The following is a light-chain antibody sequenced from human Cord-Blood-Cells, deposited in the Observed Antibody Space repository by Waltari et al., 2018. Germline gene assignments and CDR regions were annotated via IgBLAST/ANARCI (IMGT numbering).Light chain of an antibody. J-gene: IGKJ1*01. CDR2: KAS. V-gene: IGKV1-5*03. Sequence: DIQMTQSPSTLSASVGDRVTITCRASQSISSWFAWYKQKPGKAPKLLIYKASSLESEVPSRFSGSGSGTEFTLTISSLQPDDFATYYCQQYNSYSRTFGQGTKVEIK. CDR1: QSISSW. CDR3: QQYNSYSRT.